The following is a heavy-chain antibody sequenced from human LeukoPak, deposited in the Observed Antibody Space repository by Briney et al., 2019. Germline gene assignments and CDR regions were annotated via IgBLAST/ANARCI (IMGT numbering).Heavy chain of an antibody. Sequence: ASVKVSCKASGYTFTSYYIHWVRQAPGQGLEWMGIINPSGGSTSYAQKFQGRVTMTRDTSTSTVYMELSSLRSEDTAVYYCAGSPPKYSYGNYWGQGTLVTVSS. V-gene: IGHV1-46*01. CDR1: GYTFTSYY. J-gene: IGHJ4*02. CDR2: INPSGGST. D-gene: IGHD5-18*01. CDR3: AGSPPKYSYGNY.